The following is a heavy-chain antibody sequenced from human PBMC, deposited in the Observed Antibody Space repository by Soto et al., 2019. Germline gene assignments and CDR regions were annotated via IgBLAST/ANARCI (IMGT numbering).Heavy chain of an antibody. V-gene: IGHV4-34*01. CDR1: GGSFSGYY. CDR3: ARLRGGSPYYRLHSEGHDAFDI. J-gene: IGHJ3*02. Sequence: SETLSLTCAVYGGSFSGYYWSWIRQPPGKGLEWIGEINHSGSTNYNPSLKSRVTISVDTSKNQFSLKLSSVTAADTAVYYCARLRGGSPYYRLHSEGHDAFDIWGQGTMVTVSS. D-gene: IGHD1-26*01. CDR2: INHSGST.